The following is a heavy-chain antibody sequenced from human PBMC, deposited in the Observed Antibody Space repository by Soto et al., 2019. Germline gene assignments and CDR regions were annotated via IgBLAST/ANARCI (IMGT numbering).Heavy chain of an antibody. CDR1: GFTFSSYP. V-gene: IGHV3-30-3*01. J-gene: IGHJ4*02. CDR3: ATDGDDSSWGDFDY. D-gene: IGHD6-13*01. Sequence: QVQLVESGGGVVQPGRSLRLSCAASGFTFSSYPMHWVRQAPGKGLECVAVISDDGNNKFYADSVKGRFTISRDNSKNTLYLQMNSLRPEDTAMYYCATDGDDSSWGDFDYWGQGTLVTVSS. CDR2: ISDDGNNK.